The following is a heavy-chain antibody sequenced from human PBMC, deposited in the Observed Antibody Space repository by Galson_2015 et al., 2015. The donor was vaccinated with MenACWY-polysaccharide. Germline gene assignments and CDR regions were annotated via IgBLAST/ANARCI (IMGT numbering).Heavy chain of an antibody. D-gene: IGHD5-18*01. V-gene: IGHV3-48*03. CDR3: ARTALDYYYYYGMDV. J-gene: IGHJ6*02. CDR2: ISSSGSTI. CDR1: GFTFSSYE. Sequence: SLRLSCAASGFTFSSYEMNWVRQAPGKGLEWVSYISSSGSTIYYADSVKGRFTISRDNAKNSLYLQMNSLRAEDTAVYYCARTALDYYYYYGMDVWGQGTTVTVSS.